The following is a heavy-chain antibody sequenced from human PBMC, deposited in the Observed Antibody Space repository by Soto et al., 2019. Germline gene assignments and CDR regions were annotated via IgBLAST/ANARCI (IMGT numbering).Heavy chain of an antibody. V-gene: IGHV3-30*18. Sequence: GGSLRLSCAASGFTFSSYGMHWVRQAPGKGLEWVAVISYDGSNKYYADSVKGRFTISRDNSKNTLYLQMNSLRAEDTAVYYCAKDSNYYGMDVWGQGTTVTVSS. CDR1: GFTFSSYG. CDR2: ISYDGSNK. J-gene: IGHJ6*02. CDR3: AKDSNYYGMDV.